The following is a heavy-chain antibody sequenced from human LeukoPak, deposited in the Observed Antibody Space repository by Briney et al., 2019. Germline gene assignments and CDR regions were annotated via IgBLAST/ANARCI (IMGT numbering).Heavy chain of an antibody. V-gene: IGHV4-39*07. D-gene: IGHD1-26*01. CDR1: GGSISSSSYY. Sequence: SETLSLTCTVSGGSISSSSYYWGWIRQPPGKGLEWIGSIYYSGSTYYNPSLKSRVTISVDTSKNQFSLKLSSVTAADTAVYYCARDCGSYLDVWGKGTTVTVSS. CDR2: IYYSGST. J-gene: IGHJ6*03. CDR3: ARDCGSYLDV.